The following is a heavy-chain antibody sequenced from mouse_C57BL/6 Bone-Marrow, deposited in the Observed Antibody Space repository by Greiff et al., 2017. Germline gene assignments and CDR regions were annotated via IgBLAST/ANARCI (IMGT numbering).Heavy chain of an antibody. J-gene: IGHJ3*01. CDR2: ISYDGSN. Sequence: EVQLQESGPGLVKPSQSLSLTCSVTGYSITSGYYWNWIRQFPGNKLEWMGYISYDGSNNYNPSLKNRISITRDTSKNQFFLKLNSVTTEDTATYYGARVVYGSSPAWFAYWGQGTLVTVSA. CDR1: GYSITSGYY. V-gene: IGHV3-6*01. D-gene: IGHD1-1*01. CDR3: ARVVYGSSPAWFAY.